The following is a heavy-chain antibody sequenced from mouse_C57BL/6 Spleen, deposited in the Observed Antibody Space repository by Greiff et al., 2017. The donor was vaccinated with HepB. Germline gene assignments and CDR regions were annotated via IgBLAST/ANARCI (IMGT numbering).Heavy chain of an antibody. D-gene: IGHD1-1*01. CDR3: ARGTTLVSSEFAY. V-gene: IGHV1-7*01. CDR2: INPSSGYT. Sequence: VKLKESGAELAKPGASVKLSCKASGYTFTSYWMHWVKQRPGQGLEWIGYINPSSGYTKYNQKFKDKATLTADKSSSTAYMQLSSLTYEDSAVYYCARGTTLVSSEFAYWGQGTLVTVSA. J-gene: IGHJ3*01. CDR1: GYTFTSYW.